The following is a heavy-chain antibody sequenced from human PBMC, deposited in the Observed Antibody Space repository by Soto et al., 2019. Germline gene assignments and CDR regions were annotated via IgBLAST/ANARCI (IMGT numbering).Heavy chain of an antibody. J-gene: IGHJ4*02. V-gene: IGHV4-59*01. Sequence: PSETLSLTCTVSGGSISSYYWSWIRQPPGKGLEWIGYIYYSGSTNYNPSLKSRVTISVDTSKNQFSLKLSSVTAADTAVYYCAGFYDSSGYVPFWSDYWGQGTLVTVSS. CDR3: AGFYDSSGYVPFWSDY. CDR1: GGSISSYY. D-gene: IGHD3-22*01. CDR2: IYYSGST.